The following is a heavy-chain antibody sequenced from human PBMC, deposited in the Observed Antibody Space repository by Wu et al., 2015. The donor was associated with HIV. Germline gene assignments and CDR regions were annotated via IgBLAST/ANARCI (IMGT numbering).Heavy chain of an antibody. V-gene: IGHV1-69*05. D-gene: IGHD3-22*01. CDR3: ARDRDYYDSSGHDAFDI. CDR1: GDNFASYA. Sequence: QVQLVQFGAEVKKPGSSVKVTCKASGDNFASYAISWVRQAPGQGLEWMGGINPLFGTTKYAQKFQGRVTITTDESTSTAYMELSSLRSEDTAVYYCARDRDYYDSSGHDAFDIWGQGTMVTVSS. CDR2: INPLFGTT. J-gene: IGHJ3*02.